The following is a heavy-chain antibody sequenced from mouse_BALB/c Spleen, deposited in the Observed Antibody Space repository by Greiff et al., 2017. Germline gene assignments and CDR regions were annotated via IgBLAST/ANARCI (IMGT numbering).Heavy chain of an antibody. J-gene: IGHJ4*01. Sequence: DVMLVESGGGLVQPGGSLKLSCAASGFTFSSYGMSWVRQTPDKRLELVATINSNGGSTYYPDSVKGRFTISRDNAKNTLYLQMSSLKSEDTAMYYCARDSLTGGYAMDYWGQGTSVTVSS. CDR2: INSNGGST. CDR1: GFTFSSYG. CDR3: ARDSLTGGYAMDY. V-gene: IGHV5-6-3*01. D-gene: IGHD4-1*01.